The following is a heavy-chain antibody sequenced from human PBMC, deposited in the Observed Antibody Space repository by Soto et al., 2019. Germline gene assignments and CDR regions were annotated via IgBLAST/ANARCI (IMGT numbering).Heavy chain of an antibody. CDR1: GFTFSSYA. CDR3: VIEDRILGRRYFDL. CDR2: ISFSDGGT. D-gene: IGHD2-15*01. J-gene: IGHJ2*01. Sequence: EEQLLESGGGLIQPGGSLRLACAASGFTFSSYAMTWVRQATGKGLEWVASISFSDGGTYDADSVKGRLTISRDNSKNTLFLQMNSLRVEDTAVYYCVIEDRILGRRYFDLWGRGTLVTVSS. V-gene: IGHV3-23*01.